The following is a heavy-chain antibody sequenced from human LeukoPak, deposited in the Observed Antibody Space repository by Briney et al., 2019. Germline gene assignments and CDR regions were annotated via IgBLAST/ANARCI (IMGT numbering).Heavy chain of an antibody. V-gene: IGHV1-3*03. CDR2: INAGNGNT. J-gene: IGHJ4*02. CDR1: GYTFTSYA. CDR3: ARARNLYYFDY. Sequence: ASVKVSCEASGYTFTSYAMHWVRQAPGQRLEWMGGINAGNGNTKYSQEFQGRVTITRDTSASTAYMELSSLRSEDMAVYYCARARNLYYFDYWGQGTLVTVSS. D-gene: IGHD1-14*01.